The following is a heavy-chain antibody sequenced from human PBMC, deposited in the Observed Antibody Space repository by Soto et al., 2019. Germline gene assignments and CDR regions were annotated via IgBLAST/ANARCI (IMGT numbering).Heavy chain of an antibody. Sequence: LETLPLTSTVYGGSCRGYYWSWIRQPPGKGLEWIGEINHSGSTNYNPSLKSRVTISVDTSKNQFSLKLSSVTAADTAVYYCARGSGSMVRGINWFDPWGQGTLVTVSS. CDR2: INHSGST. J-gene: IGHJ5*02. CDR1: GGSCRGYY. D-gene: IGHD3-10*01. CDR3: ARGSGSMVRGINWFDP. V-gene: IGHV4-34*01.